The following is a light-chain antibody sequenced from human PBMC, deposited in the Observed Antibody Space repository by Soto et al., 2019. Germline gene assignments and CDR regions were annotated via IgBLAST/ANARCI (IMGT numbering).Light chain of an antibody. Sequence: DIQMTQSPSTLSAFVGDRVTITCRASQSIGRWLAWYQQKPGKAPKLLIYDASSLESGVPSRFGGSGSGTEFTLTISSLQPDDFASYYCQQYTTYSPERTFGQGTKVEVK. J-gene: IGKJ1*01. CDR3: QQYTTYSPERT. CDR2: DAS. CDR1: QSIGRW. V-gene: IGKV1-5*01.